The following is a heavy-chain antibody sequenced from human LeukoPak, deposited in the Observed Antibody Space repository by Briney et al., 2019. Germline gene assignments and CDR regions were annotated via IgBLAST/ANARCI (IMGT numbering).Heavy chain of an antibody. CDR3: AKDRFYGSGYYFDY. V-gene: IGHV3-23*01. J-gene: IGHJ4*02. D-gene: IGHD3-10*01. Sequence: GGSLRLSCVASGFTFSSYAMSWVRQAPGKGLEWVSIITYSGGSTYYADSVKGRFTISRDNSKNTLYLQMNSLRAEDTAVYYCAKDRFYGSGYYFDYWGQGTLVTVSS. CDR2: ITYSGGST. CDR1: GFTFSSYA.